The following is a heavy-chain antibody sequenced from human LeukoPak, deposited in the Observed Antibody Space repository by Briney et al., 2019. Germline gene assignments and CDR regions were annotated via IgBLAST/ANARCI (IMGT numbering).Heavy chain of an antibody. CDR1: GGSISSGSYY. V-gene: IGHV4-61*02. Sequence: SQTLSLTCTVSGGSISSGSYYWSWIRQPAGKGLEWIGRIYTSGSTNYNPSPKSRVTISVDTSKNQFSLKLSSVTAADTAVYYCARLRGYGGWYFDLWGRGTLVTVSS. CDR3: ARLRGYGGWYFDL. CDR2: IYTSGST. D-gene: IGHD3-16*01. J-gene: IGHJ2*01.